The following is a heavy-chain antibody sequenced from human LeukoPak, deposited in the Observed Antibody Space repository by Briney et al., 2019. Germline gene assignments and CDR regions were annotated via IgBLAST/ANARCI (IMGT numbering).Heavy chain of an antibody. J-gene: IGHJ4*02. CDR2: IYSGGTT. V-gene: IGHV3-66*01. CDR3: ARDRGGSRSDC. D-gene: IGHD6-13*01. CDR1: GFTVSANY. Sequence: GGSLRLSCAASGFTVSANYMSWVRQAPGKGLEWVSVIYSGGTTYYTDSVKGRFTISRDNSKNTLYLQMNSLRAEDTAVYYCARDRGGSRSDCWGQGTLVTVSS.